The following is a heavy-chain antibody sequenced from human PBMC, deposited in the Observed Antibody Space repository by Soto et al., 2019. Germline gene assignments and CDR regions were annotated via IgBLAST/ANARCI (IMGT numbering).Heavy chain of an antibody. V-gene: IGHV4-34*01. J-gene: IGHJ4*02. D-gene: IGHD3-10*01. CDR2: INHSGST. CDR3: ARGLDYGSGSYSVVIDY. Sequence: SETLSLTCAVYGGSFSGYYWSWIRQPPGKGLEWIGEINHSGSTNYNPSLKSRVTISVDTSKNQFSLKLSSVTAADTAVYYCARGLDYGSGSYSVVIDYWGQGTLVTVSS. CDR1: GGSFSGYY.